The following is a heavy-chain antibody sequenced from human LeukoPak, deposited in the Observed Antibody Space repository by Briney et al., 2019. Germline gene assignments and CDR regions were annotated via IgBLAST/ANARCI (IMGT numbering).Heavy chain of an antibody. V-gene: IGHV6-1*01. CDR3: AREYCRGGRCSPNDPFGP. D-gene: IGHD2-15*01. CDR2: TYYRSNWYN. CDR1: GDSVSSNIVA. Sequence: SQTLSLTCAISGDSVSSNIVAWNWIRQSPSRGLEWLGRTYYRSNWYNDYAVSVKRRISINADTSKNQVSLQLTSVTPEDTAVYYCAREYCRGGRCSPNDPFGPWGQGTLVTVSS. J-gene: IGHJ5*02.